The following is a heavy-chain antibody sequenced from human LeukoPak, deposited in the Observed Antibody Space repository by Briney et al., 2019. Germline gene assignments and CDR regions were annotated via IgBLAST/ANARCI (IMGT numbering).Heavy chain of an antibody. V-gene: IGHV3-20*04. J-gene: IGHJ3*01. Sequence: GGSLRLSCAASGFTFDDYGMSWVRQAPGKGLEWVSGTNWNGGSTGYADSVKGRFTISRDNAKNSLYLQMNSLRVEDTALYYCAKDRGGSSELGDAFDVWGQGTMVRVSS. CDR3: AKDRGGSSELGDAFDV. CDR2: TNWNGGST. D-gene: IGHD1-26*01. CDR1: GFTFDDYG.